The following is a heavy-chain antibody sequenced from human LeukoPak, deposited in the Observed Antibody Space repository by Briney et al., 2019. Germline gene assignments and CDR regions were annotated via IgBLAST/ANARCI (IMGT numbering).Heavy chain of an antibody. CDR1: GFTISNYG. CDR2: ISYDGRSN. J-gene: IGHJ6*03. CDR3: AKDGGNYDSARNHLMRSYMDV. D-gene: IGHD3-22*01. Sequence: GGSLRLSCVTSGFTISNYGMHWVRQVPGKGLEWVAVISYDGRSNFHVDSVKGRFTISRDNSKNTLYLQMNSLRAEDTAVYYCAKDGGNYDSARNHLMRSYMDVWGIGTTVTVSS. V-gene: IGHV3-30*05.